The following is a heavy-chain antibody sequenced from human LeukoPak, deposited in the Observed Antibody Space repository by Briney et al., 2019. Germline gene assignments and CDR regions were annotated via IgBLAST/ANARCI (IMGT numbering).Heavy chain of an antibody. D-gene: IGHD1-26*01. CDR2: ISGSGGST. V-gene: IGHV3-23*01. Sequence: GGCVRLSCAASGCTFSGYAMSWVRQAPGKGLEWVSAISGSGGSTYYADSVKGRFTISRENSKNTLYLQMNSLRAEDTAVYYCAKVSPLGYYFFDYWGQGTLVTVSS. CDR1: GCTFSGYA. J-gene: IGHJ4*02. CDR3: AKVSPLGYYFFDY.